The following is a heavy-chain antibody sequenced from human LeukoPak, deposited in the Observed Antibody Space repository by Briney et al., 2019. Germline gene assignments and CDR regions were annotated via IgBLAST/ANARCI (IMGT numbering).Heavy chain of an antibody. CDR2: IYYSGST. D-gene: IGHD4-17*01. Sequence: PSETLSLTCTVSGGSISSYYWSWIRQPPGKGLEWIGYIYYSGSTNYNPSLKSRVTISVDTSKNQFSLKLSSVTAADTAVYYCARDSRDGDYFDYWGQGTLVTVSS. J-gene: IGHJ4*02. CDR1: GGSISSYY. CDR3: ARDSRDGDYFDY. V-gene: IGHV4-59*01.